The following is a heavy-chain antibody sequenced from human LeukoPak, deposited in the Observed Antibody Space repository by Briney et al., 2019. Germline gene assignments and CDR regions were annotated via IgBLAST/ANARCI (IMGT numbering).Heavy chain of an antibody. J-gene: IGHJ5*02. V-gene: IGHV5-51*01. CDR3: ARRGNSNWFDP. CDR2: VCPGDSDT. D-gene: IGHD3-10*01. CDR1: GYNFATYW. Sequence: SGESLKISCKGSGYNFATYWIGWVRQMPGKGLEWMGVVCPGDSDTRYSPSFQGQVTMSADKSISTAYLQLSSLKASDTAIYYCARRGNSNWFDPWGQGTLVTVSS.